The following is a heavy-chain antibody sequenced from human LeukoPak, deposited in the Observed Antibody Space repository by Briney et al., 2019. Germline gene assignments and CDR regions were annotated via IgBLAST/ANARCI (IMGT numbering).Heavy chain of an antibody. CDR1: GGSISSSSYY. Sequence: SETLSLTCTVSGGSISSSSYYWDWIRQPPGKGLEWIGSIYYNGSTYYNPSLKSRVTISVDTSKNQFSLKLTSVTAADTAVYYCARGSSGWSGLYYYYYYYMDVWGKGTTVTVSS. CDR3: ARGSSGWSGLYYYYYYYMDV. J-gene: IGHJ6*03. CDR2: IYYNGST. D-gene: IGHD6-19*01. V-gene: IGHV4-39*01.